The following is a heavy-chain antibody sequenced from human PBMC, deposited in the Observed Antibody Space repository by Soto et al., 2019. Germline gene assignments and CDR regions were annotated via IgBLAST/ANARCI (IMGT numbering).Heavy chain of an antibody. CDR3: ARDLAAAPVY. Sequence: GASVKVSCKASGYSFTRYGIGWARQAPGQGLEWMGWISAYNGNTNYAQKLQGRVTMTTDTSTSTAYMELRSLRSDDTAVYYCARDLAAAPVYWGQGTLVTVSS. D-gene: IGHD2-15*01. CDR2: ISAYNGNT. J-gene: IGHJ4*02. CDR1: GYSFTRYG. V-gene: IGHV1-18*01.